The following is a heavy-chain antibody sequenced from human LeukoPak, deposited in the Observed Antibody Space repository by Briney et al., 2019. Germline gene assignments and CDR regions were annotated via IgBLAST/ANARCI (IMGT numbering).Heavy chain of an antibody. J-gene: IGHJ6*02. Sequence: ASVKVSCKVSGYTLTELSMHWVRQAPGKGLEWMGGFDPVDGETIYAQKFQGRVTMTEDTSTDTAYMELSSLRSEDTAVYYCATGRIEYSYGYSNRDYYGMDVWGQGTTVTVSS. CDR1: GYTLTELS. V-gene: IGHV1-24*01. CDR3: ATGRIEYSYGYSNRDYYGMDV. CDR2: FDPVDGET. D-gene: IGHD5-18*01.